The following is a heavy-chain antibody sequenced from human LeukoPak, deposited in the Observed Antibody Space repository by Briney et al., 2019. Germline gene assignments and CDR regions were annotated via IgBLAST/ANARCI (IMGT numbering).Heavy chain of an antibody. J-gene: IGHJ6*02. V-gene: IGHV4-59*08. CDR3: AKSSGYYYGMDV. Sequence: SETLSLTCTVSGGSISSYYWSWIRQPPGKGLEWIGYIYYSGSTNYNPSLKSRVTISADTSKNQFSLKLSSVTAADTAVYYCAKSSGYYYGMDVWGQGTTVTVSS. CDR1: GGSISSYY. CDR2: IYYSGST.